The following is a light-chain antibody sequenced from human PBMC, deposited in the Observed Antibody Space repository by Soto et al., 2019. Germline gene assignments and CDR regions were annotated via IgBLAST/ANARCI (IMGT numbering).Light chain of an antibody. V-gene: IGKV3-20*01. CDR2: AAS. J-gene: IGKJ1*01. CDR3: QQYGSSPQT. Sequence: EIVLTQSPCTLSLSPGERATLSCRASHSVTSNYLAWYQQKPGQAPRLLIYAASGRASGIPERFSGSGSGTDFILTISRLEPEDFAVYYCQQYGSSPQTFGEGTRVDI. CDR1: HSVTSNY.